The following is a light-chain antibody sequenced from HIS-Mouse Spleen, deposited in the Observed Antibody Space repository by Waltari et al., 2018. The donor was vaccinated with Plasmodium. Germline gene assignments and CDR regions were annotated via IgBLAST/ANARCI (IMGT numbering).Light chain of an antibody. Sequence: DIQMTQSPSSLSASVGDSVTITCPASQSISSYLNWYQQKPGKAPKLLIYAASSLQSGVPSRFSGSGSGTDFTLTISSLQPEDFATYYCQQSYSTPPTFGGGTKVEIK. CDR2: AAS. CDR1: QSISSY. CDR3: QQSYSTPPT. J-gene: IGKJ4*01. V-gene: IGKV1-39*01.